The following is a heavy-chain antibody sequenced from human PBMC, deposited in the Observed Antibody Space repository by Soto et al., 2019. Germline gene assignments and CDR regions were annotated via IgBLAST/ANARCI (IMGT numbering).Heavy chain of an antibody. J-gene: IGHJ3*02. CDR1: GFTFSTCW. V-gene: IGHV3-7*01. D-gene: IGHD6-19*01. CDR2: IKQDGSEK. Sequence: EVQLVESGGGLVQPGGSLRLSCAASGFTFSTCWMSWVRRSPGKGLEWVANIKQDGSEKYYVDSVKGRFTISRDNANNLLYLQLNSLRDEDTAVYYCARPLGWRDAFDIWGQGTMVTVSS. CDR3: ARPLGWRDAFDI.